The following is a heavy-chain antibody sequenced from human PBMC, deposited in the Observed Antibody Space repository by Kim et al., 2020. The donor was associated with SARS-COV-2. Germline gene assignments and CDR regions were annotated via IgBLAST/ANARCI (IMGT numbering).Heavy chain of an antibody. J-gene: IGHJ4*02. Sequence: SGRSQYHADSVKGRFTISGDNSKKALYLQMNSLRAEDTAVYYCAKDSKGDWGQGTLVTVSS. CDR3: AKDSKGD. V-gene: IGHV3-23*01. D-gene: IGHD2-2*01. CDR2: SGRSQ.